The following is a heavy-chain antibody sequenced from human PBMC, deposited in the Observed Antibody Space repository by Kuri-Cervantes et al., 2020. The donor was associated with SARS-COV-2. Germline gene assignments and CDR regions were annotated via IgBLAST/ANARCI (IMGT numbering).Heavy chain of an antibody. CDR1: GSTFSSYA. V-gene: IGHV3-30-3*01. CDR3: TQGSYRGRGDAFDI. J-gene: IGHJ3*02. D-gene: IGHD1-26*01. Sequence: GESLKISCAASGSTFSSYAMHWVRQAPGKGLEWAAVISYDGSNKYYADSVKGRFTISRDNSKNTLYLQMNSLRAEDTAVYYCTQGSYRGRGDAFDIWGQGTMVTVS. CDR2: ISYDGSNK.